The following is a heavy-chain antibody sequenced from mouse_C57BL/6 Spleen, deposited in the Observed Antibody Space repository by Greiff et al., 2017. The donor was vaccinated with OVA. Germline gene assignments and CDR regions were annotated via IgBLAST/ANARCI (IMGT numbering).Heavy chain of an antibody. CDR1: GYTFTDYE. CDR2: IDPETGGT. CDR3: TGEPNYYGSRYWYFDV. Sequence: QVQLQQSGAELVRPGASVTLSCKASGYTFTDYEMHWVKQTPVHGLEWIGAIDPETGGTAYNQKFKGQAILTADKSSSTAYMELRSLTSEDSAVYYWTGEPNYYGSRYWYFDVWGTGTTVTVSS. V-gene: IGHV1-15*01. J-gene: IGHJ1*03. D-gene: IGHD1-1*01.